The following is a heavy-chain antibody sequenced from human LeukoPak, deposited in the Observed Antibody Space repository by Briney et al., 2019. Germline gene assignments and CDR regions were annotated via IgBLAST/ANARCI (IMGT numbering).Heavy chain of an antibody. V-gene: IGHV3-7*01. CDR3: ASFRGKNPFDY. Sequence: GGSLRLSCAASGLIFSRYLMSWLRQAPGKGLEGVANIKQDGSEKYYVDSVKGRCNISRDNAKNSLYLQMNSLRAEDTAVYYCASFRGKNPFDYWGQGTLVTVSS. D-gene: IGHD4-23*01. J-gene: IGHJ4*02. CDR2: IKQDGSEK. CDR1: GLIFSRYL.